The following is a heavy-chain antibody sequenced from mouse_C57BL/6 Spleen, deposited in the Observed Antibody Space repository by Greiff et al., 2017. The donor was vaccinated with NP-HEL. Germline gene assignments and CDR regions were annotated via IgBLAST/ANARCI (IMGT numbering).Heavy chain of an antibody. CDR3: ARGVTTVVEYFDY. D-gene: IGHD1-1*01. Sequence: QVQLKQPGTELVKPGASVKLSCKASGYTFTSYWMHWVKQRPGQGLEWIGNINPSNGGTNYNEKFKSKATLTVDKSSSTAYMQLSSLTSEDSAVYYCARGVTTVVEYFDYWGQGTTLTVSS. V-gene: IGHV1-53*01. CDR1: GYTFTSYW. CDR2: INPSNGGT. J-gene: IGHJ2*01.